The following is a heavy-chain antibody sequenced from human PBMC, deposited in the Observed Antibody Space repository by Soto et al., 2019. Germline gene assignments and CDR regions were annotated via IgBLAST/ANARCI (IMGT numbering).Heavy chain of an antibody. D-gene: IGHD6-6*01. CDR1: GYSFITYG. J-gene: IGHJ6*02. CDR2: ISTYNGNT. V-gene: IGHV1-18*01. Sequence: QVQLVQSGAAVKKPGASVKVSCKAPGYSFITYGISWVRQAPGQGLEWMGWISTYNGNTNYAQKFQGRDTMTTDTSTTTGYMELRSLRSDDTAVYYCARDRPTSSIRARDYYYAMDVWGQGTTVTVSS. CDR3: ARDRPTSSIRARDYYYAMDV.